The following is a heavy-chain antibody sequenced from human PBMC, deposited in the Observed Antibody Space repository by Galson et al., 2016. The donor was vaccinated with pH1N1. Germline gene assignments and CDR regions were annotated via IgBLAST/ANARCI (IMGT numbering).Heavy chain of an antibody. D-gene: IGHD5-12*01. CDR3: AKASDLSAYDLDYFDC. CDR2: LNPNRGDS. V-gene: IGHV1-2*06. J-gene: IGHJ4*02. CDR1: GYTFTSFY. Sequence: SVKVSCKASGYTFTSFYIHWVRQAPGQGLEWMGRLNPNRGDSNLAQKFQGRVAMTSDTSISTAYMELSSLRSDDTAFYYCAKASDLSAYDLDYFDCWGQGTLVTVSS.